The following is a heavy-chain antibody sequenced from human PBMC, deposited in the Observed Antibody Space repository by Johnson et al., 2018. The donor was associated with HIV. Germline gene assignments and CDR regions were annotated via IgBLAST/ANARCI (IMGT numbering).Heavy chain of an antibody. Sequence: VQLVESGGGLVQPGGSLRLSCAASGFTFSVYWMTWVRQAPGKGLEWVANIKQGGSEKYYVDSVKGRFTISRDNAKKSLYLQMNSLSAEDTALYYCARDRPRHYCDSGSSYAFDIWGQGTMVTVSS. CDR3: ARDRPRHYCDSGSSYAFDI. D-gene: IGHD3-10*01. CDR2: IKQGGSEK. V-gene: IGHV3-7*01. J-gene: IGHJ3*02. CDR1: GFTFSVYW.